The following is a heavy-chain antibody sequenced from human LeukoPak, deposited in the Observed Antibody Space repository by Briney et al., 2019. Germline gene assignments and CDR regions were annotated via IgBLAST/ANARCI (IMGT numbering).Heavy chain of an antibody. CDR3: AREGGRGSGTRGSFFDH. Sequence: ASVKVSWKSSGYTFTGYYIHWVRQAPGQGLEWVGYIDPNDGRTHFAQKFQGSVTMTRDTSINTVYMELSSLTSDDTAVYYCAREGGRGSGTRGSFFDHWGQGTLVTVSS. CDR2: IDPNDGRT. D-gene: IGHD1-26*01. CDR1: GYTFTGYY. V-gene: IGHV1-2*02. J-gene: IGHJ4*02.